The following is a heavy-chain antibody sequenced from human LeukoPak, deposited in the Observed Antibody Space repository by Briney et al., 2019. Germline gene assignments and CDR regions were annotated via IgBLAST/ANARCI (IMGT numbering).Heavy chain of an antibody. V-gene: IGHV3-21*01. D-gene: IGHD3-10*01. Sequence: PGGSLRLSCAASGFTFSSYSMNWVRQDPGKGLEWVSSISSSSSYIYYADSVKGRFTISRDNAKNSLYLQMTSLGAEDTAVYYCARVDMVRGAFDYWGQGTPVTVSS. J-gene: IGHJ4*02. CDR1: GFTFSSYS. CDR2: ISSSSSYI. CDR3: ARVDMVRGAFDY.